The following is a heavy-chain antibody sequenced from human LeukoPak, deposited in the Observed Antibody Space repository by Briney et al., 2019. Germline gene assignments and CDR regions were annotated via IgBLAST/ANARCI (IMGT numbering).Heavy chain of an antibody. CDR1: GFTFSRNA. D-gene: IGHD6-6*01. CDR3: AKGGLESSSSRTYFDY. CDR2: ISGSGGTT. V-gene: IGHV3-23*01. Sequence: GGSLRLSCAASGFTFSRNAMSWVRQAPGKGLEWVSAISGSGGTTCYADSVKGRFTISRDNSKNTLYLQMNSLRAEDTAVYYCAKGGLESSSSRTYFDYWGQGTLVTVSS. J-gene: IGHJ4*02.